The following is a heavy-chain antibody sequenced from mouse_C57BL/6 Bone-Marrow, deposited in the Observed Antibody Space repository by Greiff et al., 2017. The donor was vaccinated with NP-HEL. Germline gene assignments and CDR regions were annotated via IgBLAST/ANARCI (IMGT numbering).Heavy chain of an antibody. V-gene: IGHV2-2*01. Sequence: QVQLQQSGPGLVQPSQSLSITCTVSGFSLTSYGVHWVRQSPGKGLEWLGVIWSGGSTDYNAAFISRLSISKDNSKIQVFFKMNSLQAEDTAIYYCARDGSSYERFAYWGQGTLVTVSA. J-gene: IGHJ3*01. CDR2: IWSGGST. D-gene: IGHD1-1*01. CDR3: ARDGSSYERFAY. CDR1: GFSLTSYG.